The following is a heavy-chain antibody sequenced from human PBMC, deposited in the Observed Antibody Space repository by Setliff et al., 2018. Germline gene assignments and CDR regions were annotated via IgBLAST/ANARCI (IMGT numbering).Heavy chain of an antibody. CDR2: IIPGGST. J-gene: IGHJ4*02. CDR1: GGSFSGYY. V-gene: IGHV4-34*12. CDR3: ARSFSRREKFLLDY. Sequence: SETLSLTCGVYGGSFSGYYWSWIRQPPGKRLEWIGEIIPGGSTNYNPSLKSRVTISVDTSKNQFSLKVNSATAADTAVYYCARSFSRREKFLLDYWGQGALVTVSS.